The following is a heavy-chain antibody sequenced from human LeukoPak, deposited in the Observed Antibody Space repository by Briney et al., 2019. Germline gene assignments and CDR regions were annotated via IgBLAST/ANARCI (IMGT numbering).Heavy chain of an antibody. CDR3: ARGFRRGGYPNWFDP. D-gene: IGHD3-22*01. V-gene: IGHV1-46*01. J-gene: IGHJ5*02. Sequence: ASVKVSCKASGYTFTSYYMHWVRQAPGQGLEWMGIINPSGGSTSYAQKFQGRVTMTRDTSTSTVYMELSSLRSEDTAVYYCARGFRRGGYPNWFDPWGQGTLVTVSS. CDR1: GYTFTSYY. CDR2: INPSGGST.